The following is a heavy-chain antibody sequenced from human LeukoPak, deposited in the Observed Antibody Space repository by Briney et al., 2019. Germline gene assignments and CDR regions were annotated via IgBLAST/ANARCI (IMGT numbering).Heavy chain of an antibody. D-gene: IGHD3-10*01. Sequence: KPSETLSPTCTAAGGSISSYYWSWIRQAPGKGLEWIGNIYYSGSTNYNPSLKSRVTVSVDTSKNQFSLQLSSVTAADTAMYYCARVSKCGSGNWAFDLWGQGTMVTVSS. CDR3: ARVSKCGSGNWAFDL. CDR1: GGSISSYY. CDR2: IYYSGST. V-gene: IGHV4-59*01. J-gene: IGHJ3*01.